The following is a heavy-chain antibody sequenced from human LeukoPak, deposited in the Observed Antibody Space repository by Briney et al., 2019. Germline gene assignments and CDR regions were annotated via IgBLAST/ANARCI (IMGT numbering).Heavy chain of an antibody. J-gene: IGHJ4*02. D-gene: IGHD6-6*01. CDR3: ARRGSIAARQGMVYFDY. CDR1: GGSISSYY. V-gene: IGHV4-59*01. Sequence: SETLSLTCTVSGGSISSYYWSWIRQPPGKGLEWIGYIYYSGSTNYNPSLKSRVTISVGTSKNQFSLKLSSVTAADTAVYYCARRGSIAARQGMVYFDYWGQGTLVTVSS. CDR2: IYYSGST.